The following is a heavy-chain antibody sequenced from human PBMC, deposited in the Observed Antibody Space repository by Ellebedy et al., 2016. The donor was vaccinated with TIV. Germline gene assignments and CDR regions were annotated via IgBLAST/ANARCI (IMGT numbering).Heavy chain of an antibody. V-gene: IGHV3-64D*06. CDR2: IDSDGDGT. Sequence: PGGSLRLSCSASGFTFSAFAMHWVRRAPGKTLEYVSAIDSDGDGTNYADSVKGRFTISRDNTKNTLYLQMSSLRVEDTALYYCVRVPKRGLYDILTGFDHYGLDVWGQGTTVTVSS. CDR3: VRVPKRGLYDILTGFDHYGLDV. J-gene: IGHJ6*02. CDR1: GFTFSAFA. D-gene: IGHD3-9*01.